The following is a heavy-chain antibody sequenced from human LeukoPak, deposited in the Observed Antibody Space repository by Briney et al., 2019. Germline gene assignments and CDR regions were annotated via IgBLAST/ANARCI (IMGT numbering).Heavy chain of an antibody. V-gene: IGHV1-69*13. J-gene: IGHJ4*02. D-gene: IGHD6-13*01. CDR3: ARGSDYSWYNPFDY. CDR1: GVTLSNYA. CDR2: IIPIYGTT. Sequence: SVKVSCKASGVTLSNYAINWVRQAPGQGLEWVGAIIPIYGTTNSAQKFQGRLTITADESTSTAYMELSSLTSEDTAFYYCARGSDYSWYNPFDYWGQGTLVTVSS.